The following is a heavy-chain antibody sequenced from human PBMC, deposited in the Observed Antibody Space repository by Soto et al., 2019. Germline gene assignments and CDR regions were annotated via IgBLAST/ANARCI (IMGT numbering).Heavy chain of an antibody. CDR2: ISNSGST. CDR1: GGSISSFH. CDR3: ARGVVGASTGFQH. J-gene: IGHJ1*01. D-gene: IGHD1-26*01. V-gene: IGHV4-59*01. Sequence: QVQLQESGPGLVKTSETLSLTCTVSGGSISSFHWRWIRQPPGKGLEWIGFISNSGSTNYNPSLKSRVTISLDTSKNQFSLKLSSVSAADTAVYYCARGVVGASTGFQHWGQGTLVTVSS.